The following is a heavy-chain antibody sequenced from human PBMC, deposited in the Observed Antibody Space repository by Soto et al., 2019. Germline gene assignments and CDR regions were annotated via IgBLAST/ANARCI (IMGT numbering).Heavy chain of an antibody. CDR1: GGSINSGGYY. Sequence: SETLSLTCTVSGGSINSGGYYWSWIRQHPGKGLEWIGSIYDRGTTYCNPSLKSRITISIHTSKNQFSLKLRSVTAADTAVYYCARGRTHYDPWGQGTLVTVS. V-gene: IGHV4-31*03. J-gene: IGHJ5*02. D-gene: IGHD3-22*01. CDR2: IYDRGTT. CDR3: ARGRTHYDP.